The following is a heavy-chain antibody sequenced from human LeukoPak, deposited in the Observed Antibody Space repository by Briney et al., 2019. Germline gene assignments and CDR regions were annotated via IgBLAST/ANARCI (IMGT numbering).Heavy chain of an antibody. CDR3: ATTNYGGNSSFGDY. Sequence: GASVKVSCKASGYTFTSYAMNWVRQAPGQGLEWMGWINTNTGNPTYAQGFTGRFVFSLDTSVGTAYLQISSLKAEDTAVYYCATTNYGGNSSFGDYWGQGTLVTVSS. CDR2: INTNTGNP. V-gene: IGHV7-4-1*02. CDR1: GYTFTSYA. J-gene: IGHJ4*02. D-gene: IGHD4-23*01.